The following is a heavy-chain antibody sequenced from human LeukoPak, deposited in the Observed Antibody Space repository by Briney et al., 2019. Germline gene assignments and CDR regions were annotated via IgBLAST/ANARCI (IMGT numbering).Heavy chain of an antibody. CDR3: ARGGSGSYLYSTFDP. CDR1: GYTFTTSG. V-gene: IGHV1-18*04. CDR2: IGGSNINT. Sequence: ASVMVSCKASGYTFTTSGINWVRQDPGQGLEWMGWIGGSNINTNYAQNFQDRLTMTTDTSTNTAYMELRSLRSDDTAVYFCARGGSGSYLYSTFDPWGQGTLVTVSS. D-gene: IGHD3-10*01. J-gene: IGHJ5*02.